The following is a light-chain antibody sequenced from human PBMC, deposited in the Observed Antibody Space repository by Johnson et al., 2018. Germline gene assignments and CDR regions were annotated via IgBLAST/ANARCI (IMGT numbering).Light chain of an antibody. CDR2: ENI. V-gene: IGLV1-51*02. CDR3: GTWGSSLGAGNC. CDR1: SSNIGNNY. J-gene: IGLJ1*01. Sequence: QSVLTQPPSVSAAPGQKVTISCSGSSSNIGNNYVSWYQQLPGTAPKLLIYENIKRPSGIPDRFSGSKSGTSATLGITGLQTGDEADYYCGTWGSSLGAGNCFGNWTKVTVL.